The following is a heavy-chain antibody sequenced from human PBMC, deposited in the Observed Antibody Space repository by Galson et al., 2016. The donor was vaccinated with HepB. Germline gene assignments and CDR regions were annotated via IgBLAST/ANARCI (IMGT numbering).Heavy chain of an antibody. V-gene: IGHV3-48*03. CDR2: ISTSGGTI. D-gene: IGHD4-23*01. Sequence: SLRLSCAASGFTFNSYEMTWVRQAPGKGLEWVSYISTSGGTIYYAESVRGRFTISRDNAKNSLYLQMNSLRVEDAAIYYCATVGDQGGNDGRIDNWGQGTLVTVSS. CDR3: ATVGDQGGNDGRIDN. J-gene: IGHJ4*02. CDR1: GFTFNSYE.